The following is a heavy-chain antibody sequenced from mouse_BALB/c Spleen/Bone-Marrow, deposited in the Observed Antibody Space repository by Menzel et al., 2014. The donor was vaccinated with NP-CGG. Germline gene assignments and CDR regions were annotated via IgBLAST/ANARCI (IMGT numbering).Heavy chain of an antibody. V-gene: IGHV10-1*02. J-gene: IGHJ3*01. CDR1: GFTFNSFA. CDR2: IRSKSNDYAT. Sequence: EVKLVESGGGLVQPKGSLKLSCAASGFTFNSFAMNWVRQAPGKGLEWVARIRSKSNDYATYYADSVKDRFTISRDDSQSMLYLQMNNMKNEDTAMYYCEIYDGYYWFPYWGQGTLVTVSA. CDR3: EIYDGYYWFPY. D-gene: IGHD2-3*01.